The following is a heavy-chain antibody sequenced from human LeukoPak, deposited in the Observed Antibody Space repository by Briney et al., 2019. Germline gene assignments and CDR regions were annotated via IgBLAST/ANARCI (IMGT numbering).Heavy chain of an antibody. Sequence: GGSLRLSCAASGFTFSNLWMSWVRQAPGKGLKWVANIKQDGSEKYYVDSVKGRFTTSRDNAQNSLYLQMNSLRAEDTAIYYCATSTAAAGTDWGQGTLVTVSS. CDR3: ATSTAAAGTD. D-gene: IGHD6-13*01. CDR1: GFTFSNLW. V-gene: IGHV3-7*03. CDR2: IKQDGSEK. J-gene: IGHJ4*02.